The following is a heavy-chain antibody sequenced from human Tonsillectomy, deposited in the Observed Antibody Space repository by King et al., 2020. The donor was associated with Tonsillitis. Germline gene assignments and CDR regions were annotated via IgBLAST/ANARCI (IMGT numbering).Heavy chain of an antibody. D-gene: IGHD6-19*01. CDR1: GGSISSTNW. CDR2: IHHSGST. J-gene: IGHJ4*02. V-gene: IGHV4-4*02. CDR3: ARELPYSSGSKGGYFDY. Sequence: VQLQESGPGLVKPSGTLSLTCAVSGGSISSTNWWNWVRQPPGKGLEGIGEIHHSGSTNYNPSLQSRVTISVAKSKNQFSLKLSSVTAADTPVYYCARELPYSSGSKGGYFDYWGQGTLVTVSS.